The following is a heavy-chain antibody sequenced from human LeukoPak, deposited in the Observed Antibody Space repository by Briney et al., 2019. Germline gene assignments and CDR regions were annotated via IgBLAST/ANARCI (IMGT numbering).Heavy chain of an antibody. V-gene: IGHV1-69*01. Sequence: SVKVSCKASGGTFSSYAISWVRQAPGQGLEWMGGIIPIFGTANYAQKFQGRVTITADESTSTAYMELSGLRSEDTAVYYCAKSHSSGWYYYFDYWGQGTLVTVSS. CDR2: IIPIFGTA. D-gene: IGHD6-19*01. J-gene: IGHJ4*02. CDR3: AKSHSSGWYYYFDY. CDR1: GGTFSSYA.